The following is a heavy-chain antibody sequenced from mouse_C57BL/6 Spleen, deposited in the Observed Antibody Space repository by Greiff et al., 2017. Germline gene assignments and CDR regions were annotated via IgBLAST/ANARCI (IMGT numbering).Heavy chain of an antibody. CDR2: INPYNGDT. J-gene: IGHJ4*01. CDR3: AREDSNRYYYAMDY. D-gene: IGHD2-5*01. V-gene: IGHV1-20*01. Sequence: EVKVEESGPELVKPGDSVKISCKASGYSFTGYFMNWVMQSHGKSLEWIGRINPYNGDTFYNQKFKGKATLTVDKSSSTAHMELRSLTSEDSAVYYCAREDSNRYYYAMDYWGQGTSVTVSS. CDR1: GYSFTGYF.